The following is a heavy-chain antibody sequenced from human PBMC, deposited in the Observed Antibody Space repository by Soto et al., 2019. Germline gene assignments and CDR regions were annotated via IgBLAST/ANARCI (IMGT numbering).Heavy chain of an antibody. CDR2: INPGNGDT. CDR1: GYTSTTYT. D-gene: IGHD3-10*01. Sequence: GASVKVSCKASGYTSTTYTLQWLRQAPGQRLEWMGWINPGNGDTKYSQTFQGRVTITSDTSASTAYMELSSLRSEDTDVYYCTRDPGRSWFDPWGQGNLVTVS. V-gene: IGHV1-3*01. J-gene: IGHJ5*02. CDR3: TRDPGRSWFDP.